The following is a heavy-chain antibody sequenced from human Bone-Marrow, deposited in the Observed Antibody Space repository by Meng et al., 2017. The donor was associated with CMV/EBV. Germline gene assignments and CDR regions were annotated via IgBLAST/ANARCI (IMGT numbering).Heavy chain of an antibody. D-gene: IGHD2-2*01. J-gene: IGHJ6*02. Sequence: GESLKISCAASGFTFSSYSMNWVRQAPGKGLEWVSSISSSSSYIYYADSVKGRFTISRDNAKNSLYLQMNSLRAEDTAVYYCARAGHRGTSYRNYYYYYGMDVWGQGTTATVPS. CDR1: GFTFSSYS. CDR3: ARAGHRGTSYRNYYYYYGMDV. V-gene: IGHV3-21*01. CDR2: ISSSSSYI.